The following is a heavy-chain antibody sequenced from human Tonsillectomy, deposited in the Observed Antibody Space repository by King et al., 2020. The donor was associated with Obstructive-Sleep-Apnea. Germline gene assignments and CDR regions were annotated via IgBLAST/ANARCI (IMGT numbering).Heavy chain of an antibody. CDR3: AKDQERDSSGFDY. CDR1: GFTFADYA. CDR2: ISWNSGSI. V-gene: IGHV3-9*01. Sequence: VQLVESGGGLVQPGRSLILSCAASGFTFADYAMHWVRQAPGKGLEWVSGISWNSGSIGYADSVKGRFTISRDNAKNSRYLQMNSLRAEDTALYYCAKDQERDSSGFDYWGQGTLVTVSS. J-gene: IGHJ4*02. D-gene: IGHD6-19*01.